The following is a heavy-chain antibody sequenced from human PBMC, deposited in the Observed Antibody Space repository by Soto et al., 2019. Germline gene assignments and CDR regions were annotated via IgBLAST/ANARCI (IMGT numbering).Heavy chain of an antibody. J-gene: IGHJ4*02. CDR2: VNHNNGDT. Sequence: QVQLVQSGAELKKPGASVKVSCRASGYTFSNYDMNWVRQATGQGPEWIGWVNHNNGDTGYAQKFQGRVTPTTDISTTTAYMELTTLRSENTANYYWEKVSRKGSAIDFDYWGQGTLINVSS. V-gene: IGHV1-8*01. D-gene: IGHD3-10*01. CDR3: EKVSRKGSAIDFDY. CDR1: GYTFSNYD.